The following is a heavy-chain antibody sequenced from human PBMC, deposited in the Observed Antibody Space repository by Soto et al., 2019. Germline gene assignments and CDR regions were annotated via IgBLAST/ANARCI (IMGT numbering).Heavy chain of an antibody. V-gene: IGHV1-18*04. D-gene: IGHD6-13*01. CDR1: GYTFTSYG. CDR2: ISAYNGNT. CDR3: ARDGRRAATLYYYYYGMDV. Sequence: QVQLVQSGAEVKKPGASVKVSCKASGYTFTSYGISWVRQAPGQGLEWMGWISAYNGNTNYAQKLQGRVTMTTDTATSTAYMELRSLRSDDTAVYYCARDGRRAATLYYYYYGMDVWGQGTTVTVSS. J-gene: IGHJ6*02.